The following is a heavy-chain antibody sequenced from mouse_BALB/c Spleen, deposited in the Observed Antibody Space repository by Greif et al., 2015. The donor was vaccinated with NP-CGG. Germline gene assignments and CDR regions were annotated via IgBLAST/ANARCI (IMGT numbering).Heavy chain of an antibody. CDR3: ARSSYGNYNAMDY. J-gene: IGHJ4*01. D-gene: IGHD2-1*01. V-gene: IGHV1S81*02. Sequence: VKLQESGAELVKPGASVKLSCKASGYTFTSYWMHWVKQRPGQGLEWIGEINPSNGRTNYNEKFKSKATLTVDKSSSTAYMQLSSLTSEDSAVYYCARSSYGNYNAMDYWGQGTSVTVSS. CDR2: INPSNGRT. CDR1: GYTFTSYW.